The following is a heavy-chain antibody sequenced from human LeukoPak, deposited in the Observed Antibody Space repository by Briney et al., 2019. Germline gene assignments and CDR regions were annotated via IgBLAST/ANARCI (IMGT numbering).Heavy chain of an antibody. D-gene: IGHD6-19*01. V-gene: IGHV1-69*13. CDR3: ARGRGIAVADNPYYYYGMDV. CDR1: GGSFRDYA. J-gene: IGHJ6*02. Sequence: SVNVSCKASGGSFRDYAISWVRRAPGQGLQWLGGIVPMFGTANYAQQLQGRVTITADESTTTVYMELNSLRSEDTAVYYCARGRGIAVADNPYYYYGMDVWGQGTTVTVSS. CDR2: IVPMFGTA.